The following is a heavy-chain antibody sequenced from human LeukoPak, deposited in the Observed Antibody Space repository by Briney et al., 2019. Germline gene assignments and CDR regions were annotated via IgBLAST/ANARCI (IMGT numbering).Heavy chain of an antibody. CDR2: ITSSSSAI. D-gene: IGHD3-22*01. V-gene: IGHV3-21*05. CDR1: GFTFSGYS. CDR3: ARDYYDRSGVFDY. Sequence: PGGSLRLSCAASGFTFSGYSMNWVRQAPGKGLEWVSYITSSSSAIYYADSVKGRFTISRDNAKNSLYLQMNSLRAEDTAVYYCARDYYDRSGVFDYWGQGTLVTVSS. J-gene: IGHJ4*02.